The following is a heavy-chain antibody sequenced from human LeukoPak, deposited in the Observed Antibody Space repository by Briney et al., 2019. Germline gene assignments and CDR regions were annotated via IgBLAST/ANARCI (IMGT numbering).Heavy chain of an antibody. D-gene: IGHD3-10*01. CDR2: INEDGSEK. CDR3: ARDRGADDY. CDR1: GFTFSSYW. J-gene: IGHJ4*02. Sequence: GGSLRLSCAVSGFTFSSYWMTWVRQAPGKGLEWAANINEDGSEKYYVDSVKGRFTISRDNAKNSLYLQMSSLRAEDSAVYYCARDRGADDYWGQGTLVTVSS. V-gene: IGHV3-7*01.